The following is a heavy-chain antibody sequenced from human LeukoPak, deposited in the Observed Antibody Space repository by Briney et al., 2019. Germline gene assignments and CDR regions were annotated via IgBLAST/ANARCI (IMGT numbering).Heavy chain of an antibody. V-gene: IGHV1-2*02. J-gene: IGHJ3*01. CDR1: GYTFTDHY. CDR2: IKPDSGGI. CDR3: ARVGGGAAAVVFDV. Sequence: ASLKVSCKTAGYTFTDHYVHWVRQAPGQGLEWLGWIKPDSGGIYYAQKFQGRVPMTRHTSIRTAYMELSRLGSDDTAVYSCARVGGGAAAVVFDVWSQGTMVTV. D-gene: IGHD6-13*01.